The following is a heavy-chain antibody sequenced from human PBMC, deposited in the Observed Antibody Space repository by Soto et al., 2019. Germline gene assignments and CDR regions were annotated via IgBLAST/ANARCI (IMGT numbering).Heavy chain of an antibody. CDR2: IKQDGSVK. D-gene: IGHD3-9*01. Sequence: PGGSLRLSCAPSGFTFSNYWMSWVRQAPGQGLEWVASIKQDGSVKHYVDSVKGRFTISRDNAENTLYLQMNSLRAEDTAVYYCARDVSTGTAPDYVVYWGQGTLVTVSS. J-gene: IGHJ4*02. V-gene: IGHV3-7*01. CDR3: ARDVSTGTAPDYVVY. CDR1: GFTFSNYW.